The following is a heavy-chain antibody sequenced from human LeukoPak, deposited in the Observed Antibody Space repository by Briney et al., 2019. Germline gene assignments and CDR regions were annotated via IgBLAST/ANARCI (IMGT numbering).Heavy chain of an antibody. CDR1: GGSISSGSYY. D-gene: IGHD6-13*01. J-gene: IGHJ6*03. CDR2: IYTSGST. CDR3: ARVVFIAAAGTDYYYMDV. V-gene: IGHV4-61*02. Sequence: PSETLSLTCTVSGGSISSGSYYWSWIRQPAGKGLEWIGRIYTSGSTNYNPSLKSRVTISVDTSKNQFSLKLSSVTAADTAVYYCARVVFIAAAGTDYYYMDVWGKGTTVTISS.